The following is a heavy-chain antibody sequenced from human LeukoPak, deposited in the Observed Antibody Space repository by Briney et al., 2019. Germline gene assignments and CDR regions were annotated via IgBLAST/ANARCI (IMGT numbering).Heavy chain of an antibody. Sequence: KASETLSLTCTVSGGSISSGGYYWSWIRQPPGKGLESIGYIYHSGSTYYNPSLKGRVTISVDRSKNQFSLKLSSVTAADTAVYYCARALAAAGTRGDKTHDYWGQGTLVTVSS. CDR3: ARALAAAGTRGDKTHDY. CDR1: GGSISSGGYY. D-gene: IGHD6-13*01. V-gene: IGHV4-30-2*01. J-gene: IGHJ4*02. CDR2: IYHSGST.